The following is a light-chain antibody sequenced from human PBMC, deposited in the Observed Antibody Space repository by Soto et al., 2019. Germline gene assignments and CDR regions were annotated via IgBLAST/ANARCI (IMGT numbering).Light chain of an antibody. Sequence: EIVLTQSPSTLXXXPXXXXXXXXRAIQSVSSYLAWYQQKPGQAPRLLIYDASNRATGIPARFSGSGSGTDFTLTISSLEPEDFAVYYCQQRSNWPPITFGQGTRLEI. V-gene: IGKV3-11*01. CDR3: QQRSNWPPIT. CDR2: DAS. J-gene: IGKJ5*01. CDR1: QSVSSY.